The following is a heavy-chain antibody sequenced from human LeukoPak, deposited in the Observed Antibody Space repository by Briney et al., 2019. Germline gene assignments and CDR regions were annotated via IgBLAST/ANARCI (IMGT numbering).Heavy chain of an antibody. CDR2: ISWDSGTI. J-gene: IGHJ4*02. Sequence: GGSLRLSCAASGFTFHDYAMHWVRQTPGQGLEWVSGISWDSGTIGYADSVKGRVSISRDSAKNSLYLQMNSLRPEDTALYYCAKEPYGSGSLDYWGQGVLVTVSS. V-gene: IGHV3-9*01. D-gene: IGHD3-10*01. CDR1: GFTFHDYA. CDR3: AKEPYGSGSLDY.